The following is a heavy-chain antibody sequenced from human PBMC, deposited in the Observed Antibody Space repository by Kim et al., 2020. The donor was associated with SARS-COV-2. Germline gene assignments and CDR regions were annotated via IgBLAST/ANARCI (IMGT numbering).Heavy chain of an antibody. J-gene: IGHJ4*02. CDR2: IYSGGST. D-gene: IGHD6-13*01. CDR1: GFTVSSNY. Sequence: GGSLRLSCAASGFTVSSNYMSWVRQAPGKGLEWVSVIYSGGSTYYADSVKGRFTISRDNSKNTLYLQMNSLRAEDTAVYYCARDRSIAAAGSPPKWSFDYWGQGTLVTVSS. V-gene: IGHV3-66*01. CDR3: ARDRSIAAAGSPPKWSFDY.